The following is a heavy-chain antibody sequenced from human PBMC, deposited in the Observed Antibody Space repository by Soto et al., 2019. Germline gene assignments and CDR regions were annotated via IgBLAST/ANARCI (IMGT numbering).Heavy chain of an antibody. CDR1: GGSFSGYY. CDR3: ARGHKRRGYSYGSIDY. Sequence: PSATLALTCAVYGGSFSGYYWSWIRQPPGKGLEWIGEINHSGSTNYNPSLKSRVTISVDTSKNQFSLKLSSVTAADTAVYYCARGHKRRGYSYGSIDYWGQGTLVTVSS. J-gene: IGHJ4*02. CDR2: INHSGST. V-gene: IGHV4-34*01. D-gene: IGHD5-18*01.